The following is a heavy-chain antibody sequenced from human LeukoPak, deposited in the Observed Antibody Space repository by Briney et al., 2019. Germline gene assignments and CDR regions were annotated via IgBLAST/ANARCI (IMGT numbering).Heavy chain of an antibody. D-gene: IGHD1-26*01. CDR1: GYTFPSYF. CDR3: ARAQWELLGVDY. V-gene: IGHV1-46*01. Sequence: ASVKVSCKASGYTFPSYFMHWVRQAPGQGLEWMGIISPTGGSTTYAQKFQGRVTMTRDTSTSTVYMELSSLRSDDTAVYYCARAQWELLGVDYWGQGTLVTVSS. J-gene: IGHJ4*02. CDR2: ISPTGGST.